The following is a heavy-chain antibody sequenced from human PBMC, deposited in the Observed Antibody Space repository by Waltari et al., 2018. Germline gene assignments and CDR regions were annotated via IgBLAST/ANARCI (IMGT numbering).Heavy chain of an antibody. D-gene: IGHD3-9*01. CDR3: ARDRYDILTGSAYYGMDV. CDR1: GGTFSSYA. Sequence: QVQLVQSGAEVKKPGSSVKVSCKASGGTFSSYAISWVRQAPGHGLEWMGGIISILGIANYAQKFQGRVTITADKSTSTAYMELSSLRSEDTAVYYCARDRYDILTGSAYYGMDVWGQGTTVTVSS. J-gene: IGHJ6*02. V-gene: IGHV1-69*10. CDR2: IISILGIA.